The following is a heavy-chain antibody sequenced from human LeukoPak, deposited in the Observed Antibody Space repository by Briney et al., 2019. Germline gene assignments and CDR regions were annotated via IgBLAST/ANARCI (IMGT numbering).Heavy chain of an antibody. V-gene: IGHV3-30*18. J-gene: IGHJ6*03. CDR2: ISYDGSNK. CDR3: AKDSIVYYYYYMDV. CDR1: GFTFSSYG. Sequence: QPGRSLRLSCAASGFTFSSYGMHWVRQTPNKGLEWVAVISYDGSNKYYADSVKGRFTISRDKSKNTLYLQMNSLRPEDTAVYYCAKDSIVYYYYYMDVWGKGTTVTVSS. D-gene: IGHD3-16*02.